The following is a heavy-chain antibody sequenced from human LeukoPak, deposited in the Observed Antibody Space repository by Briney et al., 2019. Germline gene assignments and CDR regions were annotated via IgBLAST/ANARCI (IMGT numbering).Heavy chain of an antibody. CDR1: GGTFSSYA. D-gene: IGHD2-2*01. CDR3: ASRYCSSTSCVSYYYYGMDV. V-gene: IGHV1-69*13. Sequence: EASVKVSCKASGGTFSSYALSWVRQAPGQGLEWMGGIIPIFGTANYAQKFQGRVTITADESTSTAYMELSSLRSEDTAVYYCASRYCSSTSCVSYYYYGMDVWGKGTTVTVSS. J-gene: IGHJ6*04. CDR2: IIPIFGTA.